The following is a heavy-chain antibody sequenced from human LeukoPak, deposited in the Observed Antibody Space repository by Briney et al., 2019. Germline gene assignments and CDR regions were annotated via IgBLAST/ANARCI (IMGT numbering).Heavy chain of an antibody. CDR2: ISSSGSTI. J-gene: IGHJ6*03. CDR1: GFTFSDYY. V-gene: IGHV3-11*04. CDR3: ARVWYSSSWSEPGYYYMDV. Sequence: GGSLRLSCAASGFTFSDYYMSWIRQAPGKGLEWVSYISSSGSTIYYADSVRGRFTISRDNAKNSLYLQMNSLRAEDTAVYYCARVWYSSSWSEPGYYYMDVWGKGTTVTVSS. D-gene: IGHD6-13*01.